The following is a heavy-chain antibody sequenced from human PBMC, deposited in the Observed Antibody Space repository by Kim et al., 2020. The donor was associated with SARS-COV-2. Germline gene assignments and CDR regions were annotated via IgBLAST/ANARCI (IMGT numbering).Heavy chain of an antibody. CDR2: IIPIFGTA. V-gene: IGHV1-69*13. Sequence: SVKVSCKASGGTFSSYAISWVRQAPGQGLEWMGGIIPIFGTANYAQKFQGRVTITADESTSTAYMELSSLRSEDTAVYYCAREYCSSTSCLATRWFDPWGQGTLVTVSS. D-gene: IGHD2-2*01. CDR3: AREYCSSTSCLATRWFDP. CDR1: GGTFSSYA. J-gene: IGHJ5*02.